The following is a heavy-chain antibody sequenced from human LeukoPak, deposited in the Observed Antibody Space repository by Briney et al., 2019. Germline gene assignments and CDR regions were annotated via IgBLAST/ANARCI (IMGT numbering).Heavy chain of an antibody. J-gene: IGHJ4*02. Sequence: SETLSLTCAVYGGSFGGYYCSWIRQPPGQGPELNGENNQSGSTNYNPSLKSRVTISVDTSKNQFSLKLSSVTAADTAVYYCARGNGTAVAGPPVFDYWGQGTLVTASS. V-gene: IGHV4-34*01. D-gene: IGHD6-19*01. CDR2: NNQSGST. CDR3: ARGNGTAVAGPPVFDY. CDR1: GGSFGGYY.